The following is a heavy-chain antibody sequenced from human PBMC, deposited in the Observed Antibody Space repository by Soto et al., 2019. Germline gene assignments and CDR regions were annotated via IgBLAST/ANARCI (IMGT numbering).Heavy chain of an antibody. J-gene: IGHJ6*02. V-gene: IGHV4-61*01. D-gene: IGHD4-4*01. CDR2: IYYSGST. CDR3: ARGVSNYDYSYYGMDV. CDR1: GGSVSSGSYY. Sequence: PSETLSLTCTVSGGSVSSGSYYWSWIRQPPGKGLEWIGYIYYSGSTNYNPSLKSRVTISVDTSKNQFSLKLSSVTAADTAVYYCARGVSNYDYSYYGMDVWGQGTTVTVSS.